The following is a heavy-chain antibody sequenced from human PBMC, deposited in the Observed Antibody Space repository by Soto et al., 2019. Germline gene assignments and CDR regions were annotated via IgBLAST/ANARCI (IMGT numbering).Heavy chain of an antibody. J-gene: IGHJ4*02. CDR3: GRRWGDYFDY. Sequence: SETQSLTSTVSGGTISSYYWSWIRQPPGKGLEWIGYIYYSGSTNYNPSLKSRVTISVDTSKNQFSLKLSSVTAADTAVYYCGRRWGDYFDYWGQGTLVTVSS. CDR1: GGTISSYY. D-gene: IGHD3-16*01. V-gene: IGHV4-59*08. CDR2: IYYSGST.